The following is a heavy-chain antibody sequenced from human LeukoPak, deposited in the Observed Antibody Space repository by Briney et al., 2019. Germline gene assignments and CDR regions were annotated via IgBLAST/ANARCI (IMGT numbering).Heavy chain of an antibody. Sequence: GGSLRLSCAASGFTFSSYGMHWVRQAPGKGLEWVAFIRYDGSNKYYADSVKGRFTIPRDNSKNTLYLQMNSLRAEDTAVYYCAKDILWFGELLPTDYCGQGTLVTVSS. V-gene: IGHV3-30*02. CDR2: IRYDGSNK. D-gene: IGHD3-10*01. CDR3: AKDILWFGELLPTDY. CDR1: GFTFSSYG. J-gene: IGHJ4*02.